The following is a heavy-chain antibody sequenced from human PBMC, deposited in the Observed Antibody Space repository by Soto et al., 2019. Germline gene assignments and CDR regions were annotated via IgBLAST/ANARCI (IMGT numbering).Heavy chain of an antibody. V-gene: IGHV3-23*01. J-gene: IGHJ3*01. D-gene: IGHD4-17*01. CDR2: IGASGGDT. CDR1: GFTFGNYV. CDR3: AKDPNGDYLGAFDC. Sequence: QMLESGGGLVQPGGSLRLSCAASGFTFGNYVVTWVRQAPGRGLEWVSAIGASGGDTFYADSVRGRFTISRDNYKNTLYLEMNSLRAEDTALYFCAKDPNGDYLGAFDCWGRGTMIIVSS.